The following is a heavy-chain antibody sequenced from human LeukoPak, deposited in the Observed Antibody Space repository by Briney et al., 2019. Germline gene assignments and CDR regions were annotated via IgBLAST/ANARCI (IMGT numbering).Heavy chain of an antibody. V-gene: IGHV1-24*01. D-gene: IGHD3-9*01. CDR1: GYTLTELS. J-gene: IGHJ4*02. Sequence: ASVKVSCKVSGYTLTELSMHWVRQAPGNGLEWMGGFDPEDGETIYAQKFQGRVTMTEDTSTDTAYMELSSLRSEDTAVYYCATVWTGYFDWSPRYWGQGTLVTVSS. CDR2: FDPEDGET. CDR3: ATVWTGYFDWSPRY.